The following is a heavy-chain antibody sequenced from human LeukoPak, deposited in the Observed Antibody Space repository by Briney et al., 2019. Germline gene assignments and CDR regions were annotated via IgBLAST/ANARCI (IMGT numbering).Heavy chain of an antibody. Sequence: SETLSLTCAVYGGSFSGYYWSWIRQPPGKGLEWIGEINHSGSTNYNPSLKSRVTISVDTSKNQFSLKLSSVTAADTAVYYCARPWFGEFKWFDPWGQGTLVTVSS. CDR1: GGSFSGYY. J-gene: IGHJ5*02. CDR2: INHSGST. D-gene: IGHD3-10*01. CDR3: ARPWFGEFKWFDP. V-gene: IGHV4-34*01.